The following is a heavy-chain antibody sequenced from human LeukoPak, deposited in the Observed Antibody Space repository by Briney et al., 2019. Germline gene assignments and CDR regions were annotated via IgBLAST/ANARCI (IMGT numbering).Heavy chain of an antibody. D-gene: IGHD6-19*01. CDR3: ARARAVAGTMDY. CDR1: GESFSGYY. Sequence: SETLSLTCAVYGESFSGYYWSWIRQPPGKGLECIGEINHSGSTNYNPSLKRRVTISVDTSKNQFSLKLSSVTGADTGVYYCARARAVAGTMDYWGEGTPVTVSS. CDR2: INHSGST. J-gene: IGHJ4*02. V-gene: IGHV4-34*01.